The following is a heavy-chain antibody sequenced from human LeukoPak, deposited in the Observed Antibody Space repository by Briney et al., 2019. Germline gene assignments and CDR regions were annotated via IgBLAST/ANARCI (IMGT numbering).Heavy chain of an antibody. CDR2: IYYSGST. CDR1: GYSISSSNW. Sequence: SDTLSLTCAVSGYSISSSNWWGWIRQPPGKGLGWIGYIYYSGSTYYNPSLKSRVTMSVDTSKNQFSLKLSSVNAVDTAVYYCASSPAVTYFDYWGQGTLVTVSS. D-gene: IGHD4-17*01. V-gene: IGHV4-28*01. CDR3: ASSPAVTYFDY. J-gene: IGHJ4*02.